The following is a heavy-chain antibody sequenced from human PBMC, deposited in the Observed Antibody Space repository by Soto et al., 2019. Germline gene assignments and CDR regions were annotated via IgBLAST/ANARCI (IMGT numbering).Heavy chain of an antibody. D-gene: IGHD1-7*01. V-gene: IGHV1-69*13. CDR2: IIPIFGTA. Sequence: SVKVSCKASGGTFSSYAISWVRQAPGQGLEWMGGIIPIFGTANYAQKFQGRVTINADESTSTAYMELSSLRSEDTAVYYCASSLRITGTDRGLDYYGMDVWGQGTTVTVSS. CDR3: ASSLRITGTDRGLDYYGMDV. CDR1: GGTFSSYA. J-gene: IGHJ6*02.